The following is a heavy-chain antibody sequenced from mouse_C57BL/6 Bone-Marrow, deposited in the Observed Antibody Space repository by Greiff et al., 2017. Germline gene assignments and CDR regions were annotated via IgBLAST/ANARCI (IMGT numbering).Heavy chain of an antibody. J-gene: IGHJ3*01. Sequence: EVKLVESGGGLVKPGGSLKLSCAASGFTFSSYTMSWVRQTPEKRLEWVATISGGGGNTYYPDSVKGRFTISRDNAKNTLYLQMSSLRSEDTALYDCARRGGYGSSPWFAYWGQGTLVTVSA. CDR1: GFTFSSYT. CDR2: ISGGGGNT. V-gene: IGHV5-9*01. D-gene: IGHD1-1*01. CDR3: ARRGGYGSSPWFAY.